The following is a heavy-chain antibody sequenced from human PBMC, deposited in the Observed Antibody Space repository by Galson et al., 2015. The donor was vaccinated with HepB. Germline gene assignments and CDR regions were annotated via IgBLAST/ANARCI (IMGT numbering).Heavy chain of an antibody. CDR2: ISPYNRDT. Sequence: SVKVSCKASGYTFSSYSITWVRQAPGQGLEWVGWISPYNRDTNYARKLQGRVTMTADTSTNTAHMELRSLRSDDTAVYYCARGSLVVAVGASQNNWFDPWGQGTPVTVSS. D-gene: IGHD2-15*01. V-gene: IGHV1-18*01. J-gene: IGHJ5*02. CDR3: ARGSLVVAVGASQNNWFDP. CDR1: GYTFSSYS.